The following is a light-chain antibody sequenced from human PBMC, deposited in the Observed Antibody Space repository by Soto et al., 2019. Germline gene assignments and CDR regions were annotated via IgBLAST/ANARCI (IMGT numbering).Light chain of an antibody. V-gene: IGKV4-1*01. CDR3: QQYYTTPRT. CDR2: WAS. J-gene: IGKJ2*01. Sequence: DIVMTQSPDSLAVSLGERATINCKSSQSVLYSSSNKNYLAWYQHRPRQPPRLLVYWASTRESGFPDRFSGSGSGTDFTLTITSLQADDVAVYFCQQYYTTPRTVGQGTKLEIK. CDR1: QSVLYSSSNKNY.